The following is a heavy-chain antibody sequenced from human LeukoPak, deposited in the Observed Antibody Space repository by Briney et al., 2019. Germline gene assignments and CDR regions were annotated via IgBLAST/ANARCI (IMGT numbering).Heavy chain of an antibody. D-gene: IGHD1-14*01. CDR1: GFTFSSYS. CDR3: TRYNNDHFDY. J-gene: IGHJ4*02. Sequence: GGSLRLSCAASGFTFSSYSMNWVRQAPGKGLEWVAVIAYDGSRAFYADSVKGRFTISRDNSKNTMSVQMDDLRAEDTAVYYCTRYNNDHFDYWGQGTLVTVSS. V-gene: IGHV3-33*08. CDR2: IAYDGSRA.